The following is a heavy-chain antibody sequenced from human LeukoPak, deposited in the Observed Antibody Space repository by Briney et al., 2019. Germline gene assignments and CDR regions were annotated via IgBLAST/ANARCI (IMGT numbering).Heavy chain of an antibody. Sequence: GGSLRLSCAASEFTFRSYGMSWVRQAPGKGLEWVSTINNSGGRTYYADSVKGRFTMSRDNSKNTLYLQMNSLTVEDTAIYYCAKGTLAVAALFDYWGQGSLVTVSS. V-gene: IGHV3-23*01. CDR2: INNSGGRT. CDR1: EFTFRSYG. CDR3: AKGTLAVAALFDY. J-gene: IGHJ4*02. D-gene: IGHD6-19*01.